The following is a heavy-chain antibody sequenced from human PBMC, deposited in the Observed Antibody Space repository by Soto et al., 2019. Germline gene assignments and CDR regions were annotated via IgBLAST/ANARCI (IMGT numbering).Heavy chain of an antibody. J-gene: IGHJ4*02. CDR3: ARFYSSGWYSHPLRPPHFDY. D-gene: IGHD6-19*01. Sequence: KPSETLSLTCTVSGGSISSYYWSWIRQPPGKGLEWIGYIYYSGSTNYNPSLKSRVTISVDTSKNQFSLKLSSVTAADTAVYYCARFYSSGWYSHPLRPPHFDYWGQGTLVTVSS. CDR1: GGSISSYY. CDR2: IYYSGST. V-gene: IGHV4-59*01.